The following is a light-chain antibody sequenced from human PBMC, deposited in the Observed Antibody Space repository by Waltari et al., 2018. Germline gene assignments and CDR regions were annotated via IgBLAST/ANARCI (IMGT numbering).Light chain of an antibody. Sequence: SYELTQPPSVSVSPGQTASITCSGDKLGDKYACWYQQKPGQSPGLVIYQDRKRPSGIPERFSGSNSGNTATLTISGTQAMDEADYYCQAWDSSDVVFGGGTKLTVL. CDR2: QDR. CDR3: QAWDSSDVV. J-gene: IGLJ2*01. V-gene: IGLV3-1*01. CDR1: KLGDKY.